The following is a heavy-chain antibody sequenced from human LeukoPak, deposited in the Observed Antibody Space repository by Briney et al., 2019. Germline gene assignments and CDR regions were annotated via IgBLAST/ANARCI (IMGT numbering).Heavy chain of an antibody. CDR1: GFTFSNFW. J-gene: IGHJ4*02. CDR2: IKQDGSEK. V-gene: IGHV3-7*01. D-gene: IGHD3-10*01. CDR3: ARDDGAGGPFDY. Sequence: GGSLRLSCAAPGFTFSNFWMTWVRQAPGKGLEWVAKIKQDGSEKYYVDSVKGRFTISRDNAKNSLYLQMNSLRADDTAVYYCARDDGAGGPFDYWGQGTLVSVSS.